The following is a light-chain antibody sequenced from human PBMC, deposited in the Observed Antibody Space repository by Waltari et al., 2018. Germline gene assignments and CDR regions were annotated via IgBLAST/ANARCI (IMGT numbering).Light chain of an antibody. V-gene: IGLV4-69*01. CDR3: QTGGHGTWV. CDR2: VNSDGSH. CDR1: SRHTSQA. J-gene: IGLJ3*02. Sequence: QLVLTQSPSASAPLGASVKLTCTLSSRHTSQAIAWLQQQPEKGPRYLMKVNSDGSHIKGDEIPIRFSGSSSGAERYLTISSLQSEDEADYYCQTGGHGTWVFGGGTKLTVL.